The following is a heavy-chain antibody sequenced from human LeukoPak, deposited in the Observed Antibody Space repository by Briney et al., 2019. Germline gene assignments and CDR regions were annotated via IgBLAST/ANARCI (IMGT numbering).Heavy chain of an antibody. V-gene: IGHV3-23*01. CDR3: AKVGGYYDILTGYPNDAFDI. Sequence: GGSLRLSCAASGFSFRTYSIIWVRQAPGKGLEWVSAISGSGGSTYYADSVKGRFTISRDNSKNTLYLQINSLRAEDTAVYYCAKVGGYYDILTGYPNDAFDIWGQGTMVTVSS. CDR2: ISGSGGST. D-gene: IGHD3-9*01. J-gene: IGHJ3*02. CDR1: GFSFRTYS.